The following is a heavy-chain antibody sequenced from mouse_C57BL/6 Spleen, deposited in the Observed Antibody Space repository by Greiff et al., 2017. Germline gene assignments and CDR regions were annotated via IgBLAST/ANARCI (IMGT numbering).Heavy chain of an antibody. D-gene: IGHD1-1*01. CDR1: GYTFTSYW. CDR2: IDPSDSYT. V-gene: IGHV1-59*01. CDR3: ARGPLDGSSYGDY. Sequence: VQLQQPGAELVRPGTSVKLSCKASGYTFTSYWMHWVKQRPGQGLEWIGVIDPSDSYTNYNQKFKGKATLTVDTSSSTAYMQLSSLTSEDSAVYYCARGPLDGSSYGDYWGQGTTLTVSS. J-gene: IGHJ2*01.